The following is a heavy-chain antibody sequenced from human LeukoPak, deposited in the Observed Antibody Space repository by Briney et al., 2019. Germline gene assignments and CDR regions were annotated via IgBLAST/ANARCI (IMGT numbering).Heavy chain of an antibody. J-gene: IGHJ3*02. CDR3: ARGTVRAGYVPDAFDI. CDR1: GGSISSYY. V-gene: IGHV4-59*01. CDR2: IYYSGST. D-gene: IGHD4-11*01. Sequence: PSETLSLTCTVSGGSISSYYWSWIRQPPGKGLEWIGYIYYSGSTNYNPSLKSRVTISVDTSKNQFSLKLSSVTAADTAVYYCARGTVRAGYVPDAFDIWGQGTMVTVSS.